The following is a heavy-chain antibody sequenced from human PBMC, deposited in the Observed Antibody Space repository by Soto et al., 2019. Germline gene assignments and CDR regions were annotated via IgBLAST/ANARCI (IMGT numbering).Heavy chain of an antibody. V-gene: IGHV3-30*18. J-gene: IGHJ3*02. CDR3: AKDCSNSSGIFDI. CDR2: ISYDGSNK. Sequence: GGSLRLSCAASGFTFSSYGMHWVRQAPGKGLEWVAVISYDGSNKYYADSVKGRFTIFRDNSKNTLYLQMNSLRAEDTAVYYCAKDCSNSSGIFDIWGQGTMVTVSS. D-gene: IGHD6-6*01. CDR1: GFTFSSYG.